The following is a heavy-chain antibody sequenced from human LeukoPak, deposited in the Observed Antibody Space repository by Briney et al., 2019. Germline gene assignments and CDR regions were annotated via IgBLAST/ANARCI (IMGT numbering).Heavy chain of an antibody. J-gene: IGHJ6*02. CDR3: ARVYMYYGMDV. V-gene: IGHV1-46*01. D-gene: IGHD1-14*01. Sequence: GASVKVSCKASGYTFTSYYMHWVRQAPGQGLEWMGIINPSGGSTSYAQKFQGRVTMTTDTSTSTAYMELRSLRSDDTAVYYCARVYMYYGMDVWGQGTTVTVSS. CDR1: GYTFTSYY. CDR2: INPSGGST.